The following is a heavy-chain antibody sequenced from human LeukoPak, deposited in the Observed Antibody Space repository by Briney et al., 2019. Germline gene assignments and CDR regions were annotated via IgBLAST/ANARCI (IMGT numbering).Heavy chain of an antibody. CDR1: GFTFSSYS. D-gene: IGHD2-15*01. CDR2: ISSSSSYI. Sequence: GGSLRLSCAASGFTFSSYSMNWVRQAPGKGLEWVSSISSSSSYIYYADSVKGRFTISRDNARKSLYLQMNSLTSEDTALYYCAKASAATRPRYFDLWGRGTLVSVSS. J-gene: IGHJ2*01. V-gene: IGHV3-21*04. CDR3: AKASAATRPRYFDL.